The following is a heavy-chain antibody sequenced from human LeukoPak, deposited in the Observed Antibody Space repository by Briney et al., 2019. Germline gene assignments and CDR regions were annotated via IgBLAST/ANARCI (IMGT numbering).Heavy chain of an antibody. Sequence: GGSLRLSCAASGFTFSSYAMTWVRQAPRKGLELVSDISDSGGLTYYADSVKGRFTISRDNSKNTLYLQMNSLRAEDTAVYYCAKDRGGSGRYYYMDVWGKGTAVTVSS. CDR3: AKDRGGSGRYYYMDV. J-gene: IGHJ6*03. CDR2: ISDSGGLT. V-gene: IGHV3-23*01. CDR1: GFTFSSYA. D-gene: IGHD3-10*01.